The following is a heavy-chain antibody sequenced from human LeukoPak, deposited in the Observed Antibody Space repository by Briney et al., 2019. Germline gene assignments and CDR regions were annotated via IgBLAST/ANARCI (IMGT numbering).Heavy chain of an antibody. CDR2: ISGSGGST. CDR3: ARGRLYYYYYGMDV. V-gene: IGHV3-23*01. CDR1: GFTFSSYA. J-gene: IGHJ6*02. D-gene: IGHD3-10*01. Sequence: GGSLRLSCAASGFTFSSYAMSWVRQTPGKGLEWVSAISGSGGSTYYADSVKGRFTISRDNSKNTLYLQMNSLRAEDTAVYYCARGRLYYYYYGMDVWGQGTTVTVSS.